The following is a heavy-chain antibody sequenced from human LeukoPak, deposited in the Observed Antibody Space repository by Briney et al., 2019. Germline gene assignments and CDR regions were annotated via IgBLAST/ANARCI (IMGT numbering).Heavy chain of an antibody. D-gene: IGHD2-2*01. J-gene: IGHJ4*02. CDR3: ARDPRCSSTSCYGSYFDY. CDR2: IYTSGST. Sequence: SETLSLTCTVSGGSISSYYWSWIRQPAGRGLEWIGRIYTSGSTNYNPSLKSRVTMSVDTSKNQFSLKLSSVTAADTAVYYCARDPRCSSTSCYGSYFDYWGQGTLATVSS. V-gene: IGHV4-4*07. CDR1: GGSISSYY.